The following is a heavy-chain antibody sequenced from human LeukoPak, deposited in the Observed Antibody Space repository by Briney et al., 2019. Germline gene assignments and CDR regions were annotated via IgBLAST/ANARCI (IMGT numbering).Heavy chain of an antibody. J-gene: IGHJ5*02. D-gene: IGHD6-19*01. CDR2: IYYSGTT. Sequence: PSETLSLTCTVSGGSISTTSYFWAWIRQPPGEGPEWIGSIYYSGTTYFNSSLKSRLTISVERSKNRFSLKLSPLTVADTALYYCARVYSSTHNWFDTWGQGIQVTVSS. CDR3: ARVYSSTHNWFDT. CDR1: GGSISTTSYF. V-gene: IGHV4-39*07.